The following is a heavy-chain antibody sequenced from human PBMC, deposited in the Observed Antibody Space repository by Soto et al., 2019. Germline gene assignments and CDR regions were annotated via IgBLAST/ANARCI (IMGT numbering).Heavy chain of an antibody. CDR3: ARELAAAGSFDY. CDR2: ISTSGSTI. J-gene: IGHJ4*02. V-gene: IGHV3-48*03. Sequence: GVLRLSCAASGFTFSRYEMNWVRQAPGKGLEWISYISTSGSTIYYADSVKGRFTISRDNAKNSLYLQMNSLRAEDTAVYYCARELAAAGSFDYWGQGTLVTVSS. D-gene: IGHD6-13*01. CDR1: GFTFSRYE.